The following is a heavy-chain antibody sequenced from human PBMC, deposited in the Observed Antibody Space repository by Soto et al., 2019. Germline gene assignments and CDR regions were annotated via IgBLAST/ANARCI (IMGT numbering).Heavy chain of an antibody. CDR3: HGYGY. CDR2: IYRAGTT. D-gene: IGHD5-12*01. V-gene: IGHV3-53*01. Sequence: EVQLVESGGGLIQPGGSLRLSCVVSGFTVSSANYMSWVRQAPGKGLEWVSVIYRAGTTYYADSVKGRFTISRDSSKNTLYLPMNSLRAEDTAVYYCHGYGYWGRGTLVTVSS. J-gene: IGHJ4*02. CDR1: GFTVSSANY.